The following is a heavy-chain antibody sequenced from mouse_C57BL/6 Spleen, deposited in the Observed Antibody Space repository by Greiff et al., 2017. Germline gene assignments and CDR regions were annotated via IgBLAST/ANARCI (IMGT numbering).Heavy chain of an antibody. CDR3: VASGYYYGSTSWFAY. CDR1: GYAFSSYW. Sequence: QVQLQQSGAELVKPGASVKISCKASGYAFSSYWMTWVKQRPGKGLEWIGQIYPGDGDTNYNGKFKGKATLTADKSSSTAYMQLSSLTSEDSAVYFCVASGYYYGSTSWFAYWGQGTLVTVSA. V-gene: IGHV1-80*01. CDR2: IYPGDGDT. J-gene: IGHJ3*01. D-gene: IGHD1-1*01.